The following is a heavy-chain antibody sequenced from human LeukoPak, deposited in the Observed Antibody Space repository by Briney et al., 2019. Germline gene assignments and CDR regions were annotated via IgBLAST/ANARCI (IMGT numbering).Heavy chain of an antibody. CDR1: GFTFSTYA. V-gene: IGHV3-48*01. CDR3: ARVLQNYDTGSGYYYYYYMDV. J-gene: IGHJ6*03. CDR2: ISSDSLIT. Sequence: GGSLRLSCAASGFTFSTYAMTWVRQAPGKGLEGVSYISSDSLITEYADSVKGRFTISRDNAQRSLALQMNSLRAEDTAVYYCARVLQNYDTGSGYYYYYYMDVWGKGTTATVSS. D-gene: IGHD3-22*01.